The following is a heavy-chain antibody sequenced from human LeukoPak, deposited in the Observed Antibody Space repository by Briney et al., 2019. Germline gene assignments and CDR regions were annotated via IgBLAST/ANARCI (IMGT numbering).Heavy chain of an antibody. D-gene: IGHD5-24*01. J-gene: IGHJ3*01. Sequence: GGSLRLSCVASGFTFSTYGIHWVRQAPGKGLEWVAFVRFDGSNKYYADSVKGRFTISRYNSKNTLYVQMNSLRAEDTAVYYCAKDRSRDGYDAFDLWGQGTVVSVSS. CDR2: VRFDGSNK. CDR1: GFTFSTYG. CDR3: AKDRSRDGYDAFDL. V-gene: IGHV3-30*02.